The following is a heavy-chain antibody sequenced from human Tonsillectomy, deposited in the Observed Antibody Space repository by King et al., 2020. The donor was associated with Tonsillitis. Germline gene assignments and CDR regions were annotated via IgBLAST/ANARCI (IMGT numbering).Heavy chain of an antibody. J-gene: IGHJ4*02. D-gene: IGHD6-19*01. CDR3: ARDQAYTSVDY. CDR2: IRPDGSAK. V-gene: IGHV3-7*04. Sequence: VQLVESGGGLVQPGGSLKLSCAASEFTFSSFCMTWIRQAPGKGLQWVATIRPDGSAKYYADSVKGRFTVSRDNAKNSLDLQMNSLRSEDTALYYCARDQAYTSVDYWGQGTLVTVSS. CDR1: EFTFSSFC.